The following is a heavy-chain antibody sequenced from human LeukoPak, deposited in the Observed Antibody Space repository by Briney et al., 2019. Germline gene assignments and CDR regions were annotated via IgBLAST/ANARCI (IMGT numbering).Heavy chain of an antibody. V-gene: IGHV3-30*18. CDR2: VSHEGSSK. CDR3: AKTTGGWPRFFDH. J-gene: IGHJ4*02. Sequence: GGSLRLSCAASGYPFSGSDIHWVRQAPGKGLEWVAFVSHEGSSKFYAKSVKGRFGISRDNSKSTTYLQMNGLRPDDTAVYYCAKTTGGWPRFFDHWGQGTLVAVSS. D-gene: IGHD6-19*01. CDR1: GYPFSGSD.